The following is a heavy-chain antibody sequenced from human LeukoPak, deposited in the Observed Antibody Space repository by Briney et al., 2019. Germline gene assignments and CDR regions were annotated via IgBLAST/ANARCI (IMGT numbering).Heavy chain of an antibody. CDR2: ISGIGCTI. V-gene: IGHV3-48*01. D-gene: IGHD6-13*01. J-gene: IGHJ4*02. CDR1: GFTLSNYS. Sequence: PGGSLRLSCAVSGFTLSNYSMNWGRQAPGKGLEWVSDISGIGCTIHYADSVKGRFTICRDNSKNTLCMQMSSLRAEDTDVYYCAKDLLSWSTNSAARYFDYWGQGTLVTVSS. CDR3: AKDLLSWSTNSAARYFDY.